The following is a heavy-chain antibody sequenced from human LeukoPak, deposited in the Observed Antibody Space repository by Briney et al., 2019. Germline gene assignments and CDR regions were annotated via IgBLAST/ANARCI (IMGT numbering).Heavy chain of an antibody. D-gene: IGHD6-13*01. V-gene: IGHV3-33*06. J-gene: IGHJ4*02. CDR1: GFTFSSYG. CDR3: AKQRDYSSSWYDPNLDY. Sequence: GRSLRLSCAASGFTFSSYGMHWVRQAPGKGLECVAVIWYDGSNKYYADSVKGRFTISRDNSKNTLYLQMNSLRAEDTAVYYCAKQRDYSSSWYDPNLDYWGQGTLVTVSS. CDR2: IWYDGSNK.